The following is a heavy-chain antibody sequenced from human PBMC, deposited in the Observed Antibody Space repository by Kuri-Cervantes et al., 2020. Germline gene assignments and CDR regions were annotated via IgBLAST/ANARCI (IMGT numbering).Heavy chain of an antibody. D-gene: IGHD2-15*01. J-gene: IGHJ5*02. CDR1: GFTFSSYA. V-gene: IGHV3-48*02. CDR3: ARDGAGMVVSNWFDP. Sequence: GGSLRLSCAASGFTFSSYAMSWVRQAPGKGLEWVSYISSSSSTIYYADSVKGRFTISRDNAKNSLYLQMNSLRDEDTAVYYCARDGAGMVVSNWFDPWGQGTLVTVSS. CDR2: ISSSSSTI.